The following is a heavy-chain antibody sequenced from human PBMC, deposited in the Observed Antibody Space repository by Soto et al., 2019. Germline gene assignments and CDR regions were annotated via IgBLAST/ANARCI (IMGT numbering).Heavy chain of an antibody. CDR1: GYTFTGYY. CDR3: ARPRRDGYNFFRYYFDY. D-gene: IGHD5-12*01. V-gene: IGHV1-2*02. J-gene: IGHJ4*02. Sequence: QVQLVQSGAEVKKPGASVKVSCKASGYTFTGYYMHWVRQAPGQGLEWMGWINPNSGGTNYAQKFQGRVTMTRDPSISTAYMELSRLRSDDTAVYYCARPRRDGYNFFRYYFDYWGQGTLVTVSS. CDR2: INPNSGGT.